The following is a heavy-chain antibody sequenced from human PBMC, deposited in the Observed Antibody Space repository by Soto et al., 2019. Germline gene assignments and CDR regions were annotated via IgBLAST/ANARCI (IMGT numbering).Heavy chain of an antibody. Sequence: PGESLKISCQGSQYPLSTYWIGWVRQMPGKGLEWMVMIYPGDSDTRYSPSFQGQVTISADKSISTAYLQWNSLKASDTAMYYCVGRPAGNTGHYFDYWGQGTLVTVSS. CDR1: QYPLSTYW. CDR3: VGRPAGNTGHYFDY. CDR2: IYPGDSDT. J-gene: IGHJ4*02. V-gene: IGHV5-51*01. D-gene: IGHD3-10*01.